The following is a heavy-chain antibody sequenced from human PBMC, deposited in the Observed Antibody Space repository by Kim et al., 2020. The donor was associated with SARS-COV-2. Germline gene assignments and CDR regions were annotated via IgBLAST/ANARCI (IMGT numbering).Heavy chain of an antibody. CDR3: TTALLAAAGIPDFYYYAMDV. D-gene: IGHD6-13*01. J-gene: IGHJ6*02. Sequence: GGSLRLSCAASGFTFSNAWLTWVRQAPGKGLEWVGRIKSKTDGGTTDYAAPVKGRSIISRNDSKNTLYLQMNSLKTEDTAVYYCTTALLAAAGIPDFYYYAMDVWGQGTTVTVSS. CDR2: IKSKTDGGTT. V-gene: IGHV3-15*01. CDR1: GFTFSNAW.